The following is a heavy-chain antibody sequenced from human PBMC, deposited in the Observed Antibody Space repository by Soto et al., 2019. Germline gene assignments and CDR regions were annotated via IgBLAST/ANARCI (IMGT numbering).Heavy chain of an antibody. CDR3: AREAGWNVGPNYYYYYMDV. CDR1: GYTFTSYG. J-gene: IGHJ6*03. D-gene: IGHD1-1*01. V-gene: IGHV1-18*01. CDR2: ISAYNGNT. Sequence: ASVKVSCKASGYTFTSYGISWVRQAPGQGLEWMGWISAYNGNTNYAQKLQGRVTMTTDTSTSTAYMELRSLRSDDTAVYYCAREAGWNVGPNYYYYYMDVWGKGTTVTVSS.